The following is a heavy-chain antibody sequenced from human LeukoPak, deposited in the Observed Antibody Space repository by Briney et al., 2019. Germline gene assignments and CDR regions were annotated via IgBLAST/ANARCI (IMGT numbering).Heavy chain of an antibody. D-gene: IGHD3-10*01. CDR3: ASGKITMVRGATGDREDY. Sequence: GASVKVSCKASGGTFSSYAISWVRQAPGQGLEWMGRIIPIFGTANYAQKFQGRVTITADKSTSTAYMELSSLRSEDTAVYYCASGKITMVRGATGDREDYWAQGTLVTVSS. J-gene: IGHJ4*02. CDR1: GGTFSSYA. V-gene: IGHV1-69*06. CDR2: IIPIFGTA.